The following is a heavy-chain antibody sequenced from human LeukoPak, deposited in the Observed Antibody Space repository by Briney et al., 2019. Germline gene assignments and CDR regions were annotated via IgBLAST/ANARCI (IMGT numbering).Heavy chain of an antibody. V-gene: IGHV3-23*01. CDR2: ITGSGGST. Sequence: GGSLRLSCAASGLTFSSYAMSWVRQAPGKGLEWVSSITGSGGSTYDAESVKGRFTISRDNSKNTLYLQMNSLRAEDTALYYCAKGANSDGYLSGSDYWGQGTLVTVSS. CDR1: GLTFSSYA. CDR3: AKGANSDGYLSGSDY. J-gene: IGHJ4*02. D-gene: IGHD5-18*01.